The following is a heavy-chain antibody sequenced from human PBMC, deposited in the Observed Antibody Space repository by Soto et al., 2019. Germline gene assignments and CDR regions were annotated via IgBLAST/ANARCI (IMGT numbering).Heavy chain of an antibody. CDR1: GFTFSSYG. V-gene: IGHV3-33*01. CDR3: ARDPPHELRYFDWSPFDY. Sequence: GGSLRLSCAASGFTFSSYGMHWVRQAPGKGLEWVAVIWYDGSNKYYADSVKGRFTISRDNSKNTLYLQMNSLRAEDTAVYYCARDPPHELRYFDWSPFDYWGQGTLVTVSS. J-gene: IGHJ4*02. CDR2: IWYDGSNK. D-gene: IGHD3-9*01.